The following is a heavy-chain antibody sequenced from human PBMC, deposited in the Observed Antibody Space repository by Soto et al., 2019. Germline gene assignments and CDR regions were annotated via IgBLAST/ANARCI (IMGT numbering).Heavy chain of an antibody. CDR3: AEDSYYHDRTGYYILDY. J-gene: IGHJ4*02. D-gene: IGHD3-22*01. CDR1: GLTFSSYG. Sequence: VQLVESGGGVVQPGGSLRLSCAASGLTFSSYGMHWVRQAPGKGLEWVAHISYDGSNEHYVDSVKGRFTISRDNSVNXXYLQMTSLRAEDTAVYYCAEDSYYHDRTGYYILDYWGQGTLVTVSS. CDR2: ISYDGSNE. V-gene: IGHV3-30*18.